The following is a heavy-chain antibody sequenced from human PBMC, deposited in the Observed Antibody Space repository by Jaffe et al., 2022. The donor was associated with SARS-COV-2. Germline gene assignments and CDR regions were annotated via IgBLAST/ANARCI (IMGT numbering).Heavy chain of an antibody. J-gene: IGHJ6*02. V-gene: IGHV1-18*01. D-gene: IGHD6-13*01. CDR2: ISAYNGNT. CDR3: ARDIPLARPPGVIAAAAPGGNGYYGMDV. CDR1: GYTFTSYG. Sequence: QVQLVQSGAEVKKPGASVKVSCKASGYTFTSYGISWVRQAPGQGLEWMGWISAYNGNTNYAQKLQGRVTMTTDTSTSTAYMELRSLRSDDTAVYYCARDIPLARPPGVIAAAAPGGNGYYGMDVWGQGTTVTVSS.